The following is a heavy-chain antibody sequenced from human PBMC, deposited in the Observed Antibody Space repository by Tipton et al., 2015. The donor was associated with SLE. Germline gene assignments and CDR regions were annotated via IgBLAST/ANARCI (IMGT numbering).Heavy chain of an antibody. J-gene: IGHJ4*02. V-gene: IGHV4-59*07. Sequence: TLSLTCTVSGGSISSYYWSWIRQPPGKGLEWIGYIYYSGSTNYNPSLKSRVTISVDTSKNQLSLKLSSVTAADTAVYYCARTQYTFGGVIAPFDYWGQGTLVAVSS. CDR1: GGSISSYY. CDR2: IYYSGST. CDR3: ARTQYTFGGVIAPFDY. D-gene: IGHD3-16*02.